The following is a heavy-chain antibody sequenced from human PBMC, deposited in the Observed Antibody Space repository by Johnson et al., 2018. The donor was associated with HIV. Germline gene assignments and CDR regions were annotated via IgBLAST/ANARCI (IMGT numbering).Heavy chain of an antibody. V-gene: IGHV3-13*01. CDR2: IGVAGDT. CDR3: AKRHGPIVGATHDAFDI. Sequence: VQLVESGGGLVQPGGSLRLSCAASGFTFSSYDMHWVRQATGKGLEWVSGIGVAGDTYYPGSAKGRFTISRDNSKNTLYLQMNSLRAEDTAVYYCAKRHGPIVGATHDAFDIWGQGTMVTVSS. J-gene: IGHJ3*02. D-gene: IGHD1-26*01. CDR1: GFTFSSYD.